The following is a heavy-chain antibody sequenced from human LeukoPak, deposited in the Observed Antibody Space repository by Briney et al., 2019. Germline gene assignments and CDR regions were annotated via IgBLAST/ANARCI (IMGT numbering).Heavy chain of an antibody. D-gene: IGHD6-13*01. CDR1: GGSISSYY. CDR2: IYYSGST. CDR3: GSQSSGWYTNYYYYYMDV. J-gene: IGHJ6*03. V-gene: IGHV4-59*01. Sequence: SETLSLTCTVSGGSISSYYWSWIRQPPGKGLEWIGYIYYSGSTNYNPSLKSRVTISVDTSKNQFSLKLSSVTPADTAVYYSGSQSSGWYTNYYYYYMDVWGKGTTVTVSS.